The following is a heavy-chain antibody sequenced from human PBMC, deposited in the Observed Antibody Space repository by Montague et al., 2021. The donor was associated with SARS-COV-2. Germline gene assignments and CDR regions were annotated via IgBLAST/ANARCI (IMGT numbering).Heavy chain of an antibody. D-gene: IGHD6-19*01. Sequence: SETLSLTCTVSADSINNHYWSWIRQTPGKELEWIAYVYFSGTASYNPSLKSRVTISVDTSRNQFSLQLTSVTAADTAVYYCARRPSSGWSFDYWGQGAQVSVSS. CDR1: ADSINNHY. CDR3: ARRPSSGWSFDY. V-gene: IGHV4-59*08. J-gene: IGHJ4*02. CDR2: VYFSGTA.